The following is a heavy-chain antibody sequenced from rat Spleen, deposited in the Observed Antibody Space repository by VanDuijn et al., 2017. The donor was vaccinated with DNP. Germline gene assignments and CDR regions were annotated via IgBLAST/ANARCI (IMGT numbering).Heavy chain of an antibody. V-gene: IGHV5-31*01. CDR1: GFTFNNYW. J-gene: IGHJ2*01. Sequence: EVQLVESGVGLVQPGRSLKLSCVASGFTFNNYWMTWIRQAPGKGLEWVASITNTGGSTYYPDSVKGRFTISRDNAKSTLYLQMNSLRSEDTATYYCTTDPSLITTGDYWGQGVMVTVSS. CDR3: TTDPSLITTGDY. CDR2: ITNTGGST. D-gene: IGHD1-10*01.